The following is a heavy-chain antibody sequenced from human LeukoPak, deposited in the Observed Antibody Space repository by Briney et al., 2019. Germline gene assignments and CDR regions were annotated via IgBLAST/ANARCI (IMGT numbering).Heavy chain of an antibody. CDR3: ARVEYRNVGNCYFRPGAY. D-gene: IGHD2-15*01. V-gene: IGHV1-18*01. CDR2: ISGFNGNT. J-gene: IGHJ4*02. Sequence: GASVKVSCKAAGYTFGNYGIKWVRQAPGQGLEWVGWISGFNGNTNYAQNFHDRVTMTTGTSTTTAYMELSNLRSDDTAVYYCARVEYRNVGNCYFRPGAYWGQGTLVTVSS. CDR1: GYTFGNYG.